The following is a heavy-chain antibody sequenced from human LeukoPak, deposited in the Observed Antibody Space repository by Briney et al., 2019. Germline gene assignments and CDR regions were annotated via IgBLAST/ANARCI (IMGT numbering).Heavy chain of an antibody. V-gene: IGHV3-30-3*01. CDR2: ISYDVINK. CDR1: GFTFSSYA. Sequence: GGSLRLSCAASGFTFSSYAMHWVRQAPGKGLEWVAVISYDVINKYYADSLKGRFTISRDNYKKTLYLQMNSLRAEDMDVYYCARDEYSYGYFWFDPWGQGTLVTVSS. CDR3: ARDEYSYGYFWFDP. J-gene: IGHJ5*02. D-gene: IGHD5-18*01.